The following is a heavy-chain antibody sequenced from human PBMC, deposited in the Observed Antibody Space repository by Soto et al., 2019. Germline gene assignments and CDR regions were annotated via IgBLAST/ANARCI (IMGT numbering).Heavy chain of an antibody. Sequence: SETLSLTCAFYCGSFSGYYWSWIRQPPGKGLEWIGEINHSGSTNYNPSLKSRVTISVDTSKNQFSLKLSSVTAADTAVYYCARGRYDSSGYLLDYWGQGTLVTVSS. CDR3: ARGRYDSSGYLLDY. J-gene: IGHJ4*02. D-gene: IGHD3-22*01. CDR2: INHSGST. CDR1: CGSFSGYY. V-gene: IGHV4-34*01.